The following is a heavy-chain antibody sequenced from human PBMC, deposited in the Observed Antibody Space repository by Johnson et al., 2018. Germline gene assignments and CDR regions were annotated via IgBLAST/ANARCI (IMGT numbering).Heavy chain of an antibody. V-gene: IGHV3-23*04. CDR1: GFTFSSYA. CDR2: LSGSGGST. CDR3: AKDQSDGVVITMDAFDI. Sequence: VQLVEAGGGLVQPGGSLRLSCAASGFTFSSYAMSWVRQAPGKGLEWVSALSGSGGSTYYADSVKGRFTISRDNSKNTLYPQMNSLRAEDTAVYYCAKDQSDGVVITMDAFDIWGQGTMVTVSS. J-gene: IGHJ3*02. D-gene: IGHD3-3*01.